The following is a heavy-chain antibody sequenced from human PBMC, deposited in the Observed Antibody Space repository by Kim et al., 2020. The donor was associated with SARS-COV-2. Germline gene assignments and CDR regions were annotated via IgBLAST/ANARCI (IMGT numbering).Heavy chain of an antibody. J-gene: IGHJ3*02. CDR1: GGSISSYY. V-gene: IGHV4-59*08. D-gene: IGHD3-22*01. Sequence: SETLSLTCTVSGGSISSYYWSWIRQPPGKGLEWIGYIYYSGSTNYNPSLKSRVTISVDTSKNQFSLKLSSVTAADTAVYYCARHNYDSSGYYPDAFDIWGQGTMVTVSS. CDR2: IYYSGST. CDR3: ARHNYDSSGYYPDAFDI.